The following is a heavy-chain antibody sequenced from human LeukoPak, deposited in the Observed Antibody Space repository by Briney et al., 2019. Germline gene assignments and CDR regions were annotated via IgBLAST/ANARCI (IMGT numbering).Heavy chain of an antibody. CDR3: ARDVSNMYYFDY. J-gene: IGHJ4*02. CDR1: GFTFSSYA. V-gene: IGHV3-30*01. CDR2: ISYDGSNK. D-gene: IGHD4-11*01. Sequence: GGSLRLSCAASGFTFSSYAMHWVHQAPGKGLEWVAVISYDGSNKYYADSVKGRFTISRDNSKNTLYLQMNSLRAEDTAVYYCARDVSNMYYFDYWGQGTLVTVSS.